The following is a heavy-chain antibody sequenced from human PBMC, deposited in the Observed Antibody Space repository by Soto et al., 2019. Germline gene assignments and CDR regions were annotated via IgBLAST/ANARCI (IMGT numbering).Heavy chain of an antibody. CDR1: GYTFTGYY. D-gene: IGHD3-22*01. Sequence: ASVKVSCKASGYTFTGYYMHWVRQAPGQGLEWMGWISAYNGNTNYAQKLQGRVTMTTDTSTSTAYMELRSLRSDDTAVYYCARVSPYDSSGYYWRTYYYYGMDVWGQGTTVTVSS. J-gene: IGHJ6*02. CDR3: ARVSPYDSSGYYWRTYYYYGMDV. V-gene: IGHV1-18*04. CDR2: ISAYNGNT.